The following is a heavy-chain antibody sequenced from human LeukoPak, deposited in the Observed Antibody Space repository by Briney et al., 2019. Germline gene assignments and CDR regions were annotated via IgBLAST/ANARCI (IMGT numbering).Heavy chain of an antibody. CDR2: ISYDGSNK. Sequence: GGSLRLSCAASGFTFSSYGMHWVRQAPGKGLEWVAVISYDGSNKYYADSVKGRFTISRDNSKNTLYLQMNSLRAEDTAVYYCAKDLRSAAGTDYYYGMDVWGQGTTVTVSS. D-gene: IGHD6-13*01. V-gene: IGHV3-30*18. CDR1: GFTFSSYG. J-gene: IGHJ6*02. CDR3: AKDLRSAAGTDYYYGMDV.